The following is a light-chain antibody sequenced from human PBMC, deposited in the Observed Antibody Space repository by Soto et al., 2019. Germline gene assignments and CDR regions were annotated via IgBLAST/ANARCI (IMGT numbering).Light chain of an antibody. V-gene: IGLV2-14*01. CDR3: SSYTSGSTFV. CDR2: EVS. CDR1: SSDVGSYNY. Sequence: QSALTQPASVSGSPGQSISISCTGSSSDVGSYNYVSWYQQHPGKAPKLLISEVSNRPSGVSNRFSGSKSDNMASLTISGLQSEDEADYYCSSYTSGSTFVFGTGTKLTVL. J-gene: IGLJ1*01.